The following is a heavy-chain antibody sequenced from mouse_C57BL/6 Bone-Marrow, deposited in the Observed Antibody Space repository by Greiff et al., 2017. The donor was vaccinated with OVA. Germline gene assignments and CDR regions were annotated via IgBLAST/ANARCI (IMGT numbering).Heavy chain of an antibody. V-gene: IGHV1-55*01. CDR1: GYTFTSYW. D-gene: IGHD1-1*01. Sequence: VQLQQPGAELVKPGASVKMSCKASGYTFTSYWITWVKQRPGQGLEWIGDIYPGSGSTNYNEKFKSKATLTVDTSSSTAYMQLSSLTSDDSAVYYCASPLITTVTYFDVWGTGTTVTVSS. CDR3: ASPLITTVTYFDV. J-gene: IGHJ1*03. CDR2: IYPGSGST.